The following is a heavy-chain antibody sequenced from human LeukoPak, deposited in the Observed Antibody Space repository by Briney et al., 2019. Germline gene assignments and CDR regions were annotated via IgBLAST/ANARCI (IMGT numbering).Heavy chain of an antibody. Sequence: ASVKVSCKASGYTFTSYAMHWVRQAPGQRLEWMGWINAGNGNTKYSQKFQGRVTITRDTSASTAYMELSSLRSEDTAVYYCARVSYYDSSGYYDEDAFDIWGQGTMVTVSS. CDR2: INAGNGNT. D-gene: IGHD3-22*01. CDR3: ARVSYYDSSGYYDEDAFDI. J-gene: IGHJ3*02. CDR1: GYTFTSYA. V-gene: IGHV1-3*01.